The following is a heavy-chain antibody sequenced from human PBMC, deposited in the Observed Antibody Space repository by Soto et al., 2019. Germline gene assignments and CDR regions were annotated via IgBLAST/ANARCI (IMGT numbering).Heavy chain of an antibody. CDR1: GFTFSSYG. CDR2: IWYDGSNK. V-gene: IGHV3-33*01. Sequence: QVQLVESGGGVVQPGRSLRLSCAASGFTFSSYGMHWVRQAPGKGLEWVAVIWYDGSNKYYADSVKGRFTISRDNSKNTLYLQMNSLRAEDTAVYYCARESQPGETDFDYWGQGTLVTVSS. J-gene: IGHJ4*02. D-gene: IGHD3-16*01. CDR3: ARESQPGETDFDY.